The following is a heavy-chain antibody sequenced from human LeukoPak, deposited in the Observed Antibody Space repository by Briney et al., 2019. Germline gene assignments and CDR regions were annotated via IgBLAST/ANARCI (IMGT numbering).Heavy chain of an antibody. J-gene: IGHJ4*02. Sequence: GASVKVSCKASGYSFTSYGISWVRQAPGQGLEWVGWISAYNGNTNYAQRLQGRVTTTTDTSTSTAYMELRSLTSDDTAIYYCARVPSGGPFDYWGQGTLVTVSS. D-gene: IGHD2-15*01. V-gene: IGHV1-18*01. CDR1: GYSFTSYG. CDR3: ARVPSGGPFDY. CDR2: ISAYNGNT.